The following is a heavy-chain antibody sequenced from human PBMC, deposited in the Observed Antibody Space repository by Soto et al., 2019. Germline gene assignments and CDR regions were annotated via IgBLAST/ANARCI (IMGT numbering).Heavy chain of an antibody. Sequence: TLSLTCTVSGCSISSGDYYWSWIRQPPGKGLEWIGYIYYIGSTYYNPSLKSRVTISVDTSKNQFSLKLSSVTAADTAVYYCARGSGGYDFWSGYLSRGMDVWGQGTTVTVSS. CDR3: ARGSGGYDFWSGYLSRGMDV. CDR1: GCSISSGDYY. CDR2: IYYIGST. J-gene: IGHJ6*02. V-gene: IGHV4-30-4*01. D-gene: IGHD3-3*01.